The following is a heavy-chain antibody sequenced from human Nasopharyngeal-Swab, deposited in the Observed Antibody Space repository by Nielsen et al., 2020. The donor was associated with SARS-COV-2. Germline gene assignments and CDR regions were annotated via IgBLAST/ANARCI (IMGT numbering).Heavy chain of an antibody. D-gene: IGHD2-2*01. V-gene: IGHV5-51*01. Sequence: GESLTISCKGSGYSFTSYWIGWVRQMPGKGLEWMGIIYPVDSDTRYSPSFQGQVTISTDKSISTAYLQWSSLKASDTAMHYCARHDLGYCSSTSCNHDSSLDAFDIWGQGTMVTVSS. CDR1: GYSFTSYW. CDR2: IYPVDSDT. CDR3: ARHDLGYCSSTSCNHDSSLDAFDI. J-gene: IGHJ3*02.